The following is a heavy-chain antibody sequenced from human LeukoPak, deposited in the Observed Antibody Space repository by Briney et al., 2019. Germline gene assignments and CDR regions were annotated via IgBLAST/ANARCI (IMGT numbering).Heavy chain of an antibody. CDR2: ISGSGGST. Sequence: PGGPLTLPCAASGFTFSSYAMSGVRQAPGKGLEWVSAISGSGGSTYYADPVKGRFTISRDNSKNTLYLQMNSLRVEDTGVYYCAREPRMAGYFDLWGRGTLVTVSS. CDR3: AREPRMAGYFDL. J-gene: IGHJ2*01. V-gene: IGHV3-23*01. CDR1: GFTFSSYA. D-gene: IGHD5-24*01.